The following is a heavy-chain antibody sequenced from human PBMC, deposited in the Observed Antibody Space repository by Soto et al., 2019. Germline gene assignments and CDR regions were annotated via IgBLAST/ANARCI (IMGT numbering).Heavy chain of an antibody. V-gene: IGHV1-18*01. D-gene: IGHD4-4*01. Sequence: AAVKVSCKASGYTFTSYGISWVRQAPGQALEWMGWISAYNGNTNYAQKLQGRVTMTTDTSTSTAYMELRSLRSDDTAVYYCARLNSKDWFDPWGQGTLVTVSS. J-gene: IGHJ5*02. CDR3: ARLNSKDWFDP. CDR1: GYTFTSYG. CDR2: ISAYNGNT.